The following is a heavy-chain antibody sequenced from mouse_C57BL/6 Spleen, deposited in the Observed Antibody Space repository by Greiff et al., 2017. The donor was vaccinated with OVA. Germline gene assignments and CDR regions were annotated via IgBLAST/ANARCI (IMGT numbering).Heavy chain of an antibody. CDR3: ARAAQATVAMDY. CDR1: GYAFTNYL. Sequence: QVQLQQSGAELVRPGTSVKVSCKASGYAFTNYLIEWVKQRPGQGLEWIGVINPGSGGTNYNEKFKGKATLTADKSSSTAYMQLSSLTSEDSAVYFCARAAQATVAMDYWGQGTSVTVSS. CDR2: INPGSGGT. J-gene: IGHJ4*01. V-gene: IGHV1-54*01. D-gene: IGHD3-2*02.